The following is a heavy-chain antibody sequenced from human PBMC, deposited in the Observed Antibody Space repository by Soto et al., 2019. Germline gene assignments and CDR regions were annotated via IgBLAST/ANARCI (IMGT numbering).Heavy chain of an antibody. Sequence: QVQLQESGPGLVKPSETLSLTCTVSGGSISSYYWSWIRQPPGKGLEWIGYIYYTGSTNYTPSLKSRVTLSVDTSKNQFSLKLSSVTAADTAVYYCARQHGGYSYGSFDYWGQGTLVTVSS. V-gene: IGHV4-59*08. CDR1: GGSISSYY. CDR3: ARQHGGYSYGSFDY. D-gene: IGHD5-18*01. CDR2: IYYTGST. J-gene: IGHJ4*02.